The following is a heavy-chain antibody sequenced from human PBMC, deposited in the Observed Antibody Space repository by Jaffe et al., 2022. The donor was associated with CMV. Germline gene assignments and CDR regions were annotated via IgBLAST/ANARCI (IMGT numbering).Heavy chain of an antibody. CDR2: IWYDGSNK. CDR1: GFTFSSYG. CDR3: ARDRGLLRYFVEGVLEY. J-gene: IGHJ4*02. D-gene: IGHD3-9*01. V-gene: IGHV3-33*08. Sequence: QVQLVESGGGVVQPGRSLRLSCAASGFTFSSYGMHWVRQAPGKGLEWVAVIWYDGSNKYYADSVKGRFTISRDNSKNTLYLQMNSLRAEDTAVYYCARDRGLLRYFVEGVLEYWGQGTLVTVSS.